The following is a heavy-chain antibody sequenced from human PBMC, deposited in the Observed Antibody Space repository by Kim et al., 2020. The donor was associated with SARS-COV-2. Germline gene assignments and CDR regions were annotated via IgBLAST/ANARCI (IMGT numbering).Heavy chain of an antibody. V-gene: IGHV3-30*04. CDR2: ISYDGFNK. CDR3: ARASSWIWSYFDY. CDR1: GFTFSTYA. J-gene: IGHJ4*02. Sequence: GGSLRLSCAASGFTFSTYAMHWVRQAPGKGLEWVAVISYDGFNKYYADSVKGRFTISRDNSKNTLYLQMNSLRDEDTAVYYCARASSWIWSYFDYWGQGTLVTVSS. D-gene: IGHD5-12*01.